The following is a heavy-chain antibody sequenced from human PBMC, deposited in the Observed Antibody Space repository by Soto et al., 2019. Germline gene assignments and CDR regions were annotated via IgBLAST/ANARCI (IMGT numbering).Heavy chain of an antibody. D-gene: IGHD3-22*01. V-gene: IGHV1-69*08. CDR3: AGDPDSHYNDSHASSYP. CDR2: IIPIIGII. J-gene: IGHJ5*02. Sequence: QVQLVQSGAEVKKPGSSVKVSCKASGGTFSTYTITWVRQAPGQGLEWMGRIIPIIGIINYAQNFQGRVTISADKFTGTAYMELTRLRSDVTAVYYCAGDPDSHYNDSHASSYPWGQGTLVTVSS. CDR1: GGTFSTYT.